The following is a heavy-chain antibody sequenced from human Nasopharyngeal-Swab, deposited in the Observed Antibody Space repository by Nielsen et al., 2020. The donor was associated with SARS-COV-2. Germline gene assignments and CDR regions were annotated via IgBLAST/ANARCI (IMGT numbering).Heavy chain of an antibody. CDR2: IHHSGST. Sequence: SETLSLTCTVSGYSISSGYYWGWIRQPPGKGLEWIGSIHHSGSTYYNPSLKSRVTISVDTSKNQFSLKLSSVTAADTAVYYCARDQTVGAYDYWGQGTLVTVSS. CDR1: GYSISSGYY. J-gene: IGHJ4*02. D-gene: IGHD1-26*01. V-gene: IGHV4-38-2*02. CDR3: ARDQTVGAYDY.